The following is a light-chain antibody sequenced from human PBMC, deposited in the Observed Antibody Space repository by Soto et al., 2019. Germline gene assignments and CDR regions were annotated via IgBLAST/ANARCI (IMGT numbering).Light chain of an antibody. CDR1: QSVRSY. CDR3: QQRSNWPRWT. V-gene: IGKV3-11*01. J-gene: IGKJ1*01. CDR2: DAS. Sequence: EIVLTQSPATLSLSPGERATLSCRASQSVRSYLPWYQQKPGQAPRLLIYDASNRATGIPARFSGSGSGTDFTLTISSLEPEDFAVYYCQQRSNWPRWTFGQGTKVEIK.